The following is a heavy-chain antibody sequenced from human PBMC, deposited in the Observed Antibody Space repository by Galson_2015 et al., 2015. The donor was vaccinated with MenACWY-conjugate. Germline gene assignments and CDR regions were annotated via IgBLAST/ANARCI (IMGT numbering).Heavy chain of an antibody. J-gene: IGHJ4*02. CDR1: GFTFSGHA. D-gene: IGHD5-18*01. CDR2: ISAGGDTT. V-gene: IGHV3-23*01. CDR3: AKGARESSYGPLEY. Sequence: SLRLSCAASGFTFSGHAMSWVRQSPGKGLEWVSGISAGGDTTDYADSVKGRFTISRDNSRDTLYLQMSSLRPEDTALFYCAKGARESSYGPLEYWGQGTLVTFSS.